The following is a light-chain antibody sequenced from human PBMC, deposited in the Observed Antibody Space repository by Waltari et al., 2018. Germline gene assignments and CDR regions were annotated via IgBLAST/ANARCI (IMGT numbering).Light chain of an antibody. CDR2: GAS. CDR3: QQSNYFPLT. CDR1: QDISSY. Sequence: DIQMTQSPSSVSASVGDRVTITCRASQDISSYLVWYQQKPGKAPNLLIYGASNLQSGVPSRFSGSGSGTDFTLTIDTLQPEDFATYFCQQSNYFPLTFGGGTKVEIE. V-gene: IGKV1-12*01. J-gene: IGKJ4*01.